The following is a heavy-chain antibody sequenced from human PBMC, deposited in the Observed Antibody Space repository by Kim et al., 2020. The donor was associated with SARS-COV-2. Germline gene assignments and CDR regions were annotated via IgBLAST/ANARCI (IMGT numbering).Heavy chain of an antibody. D-gene: IGHD3-10*01. Sequence: GGSLRLSCAASGFTFSGSAMHWVRQASGKGLEWVGRIRSKANSYATAYAASVKGRFTISRDDSKNTAYLQMNSLKTEDTAVYYCTRQGDHMVRGVPIDYWGQGTLVTVSS. CDR2: IRSKANSYAT. V-gene: IGHV3-73*01. CDR1: GFTFSGSA. J-gene: IGHJ4*02. CDR3: TRQGDHMVRGVPIDY.